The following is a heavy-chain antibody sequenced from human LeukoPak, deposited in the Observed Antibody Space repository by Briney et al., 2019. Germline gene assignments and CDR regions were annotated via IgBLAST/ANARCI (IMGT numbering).Heavy chain of an antibody. CDR2: INGRGFSI. CDR3: TRDQPSSGWGFDS. V-gene: IGHV3-21*06. CDR1: GFTFSSYS. Sequence: GGSLRLSCAASGFTFSSYSMNWVRHAPGKGLEWVANINGRGFSIHYADSIKGRFTISRDNTKDLLYLQMTSLRADDTALYYCTRDQPSSGWGFDSWGRGTLVIVSS. J-gene: IGHJ4*02. D-gene: IGHD6-19*01.